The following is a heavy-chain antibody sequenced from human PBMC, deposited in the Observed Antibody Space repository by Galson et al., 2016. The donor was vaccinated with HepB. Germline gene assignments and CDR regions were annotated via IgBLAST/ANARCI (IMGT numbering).Heavy chain of an antibody. CDR1: GFTFSNYS. J-gene: IGHJ6*02. CDR2: ISSDSSYI. CDR3: ARDQPYTGYDFPYYYYAMDV. D-gene: IGHD5-12*01. Sequence: SLRLSCAASGFTFSNYSMTWVRQALEKGLEWVSSISSDSSYIFYADSLKGRFTISRDNAKNSLYLQMNSLRAEDTAVFYCARDQPYTGYDFPYYYYAMDVWGQGTTVTVSS. V-gene: IGHV3-21*01.